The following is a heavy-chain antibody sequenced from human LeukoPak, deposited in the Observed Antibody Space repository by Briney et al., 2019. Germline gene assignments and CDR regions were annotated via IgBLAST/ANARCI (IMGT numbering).Heavy chain of an antibody. CDR3: ARDPKTAMVTLSFDY. V-gene: IGHV3-33*08. CDR1: GFTVSSNY. D-gene: IGHD5-18*01. CDR2: IWYDGSNK. Sequence: PGGSLRLSCAASGFTVSSNYMSWVRQAPGKGLEWVAVIWYDGSNKYYADSVKGRFTISRDNSKNTLYLQMNSLRAEDTAVYYCARDPKTAMVTLSFDYWGQGTLVTVSS. J-gene: IGHJ4*02.